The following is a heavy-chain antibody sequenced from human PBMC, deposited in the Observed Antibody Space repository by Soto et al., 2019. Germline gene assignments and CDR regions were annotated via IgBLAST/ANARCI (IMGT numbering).Heavy chain of an antibody. CDR2: ISPSTSHI. CDR3: SDCSGRACHQNYGLFA. D-gene: IGHD2-15*01. CDR1: GFTFSSCS. V-gene: IGHV3-21*01. Sequence: EVHLVESGGGLVKPGGSLRLSCAVSGFTFSSCSMNWVRKATGKGLEWVSSISPSTSHIYYADSVKGRFTISRDNAKNSLFLQMNSLRAEDTFVCYCSDCSGRACHQNYGLFAWGQGTTVIVSS. J-gene: IGHJ6*02.